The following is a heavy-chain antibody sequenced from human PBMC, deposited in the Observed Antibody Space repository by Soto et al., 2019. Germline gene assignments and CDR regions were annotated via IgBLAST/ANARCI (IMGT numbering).Heavy chain of an antibody. D-gene: IGHD2-15*01. CDR3: ARLAPCSGGFCYSRPIDY. CDR2: ITPVNGDT. CDR1: GYTFATYG. V-gene: IGHV1-18*01. Sequence: ASVKVSCKASGYTFATYGISWVRQAPGQGLEWMGWITPVNGDTNYAQKFQSRVTLTTETSTSTAYMEVRTLRSDDTAVYYCARLAPCSGGFCYSRPIDYSGQATLVTVSS. J-gene: IGHJ4*02.